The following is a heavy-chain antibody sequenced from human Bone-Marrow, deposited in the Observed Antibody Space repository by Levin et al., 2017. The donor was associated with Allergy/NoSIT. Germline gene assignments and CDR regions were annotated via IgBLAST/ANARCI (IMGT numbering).Heavy chain of an antibody. CDR3: AREAAGYSSSALDP. Sequence: LSLPCAASGFTFSSSGMHWVRPGPGKGLEWVAVIRYDGSNKYYADSVKGRFSISRDNSKNTLSLQMHSLRVEDTGVYYCAREAAGYSSSALDPWGQGTRVTVSS. V-gene: IGHV3-33*01. CDR1: GFTFSSSG. D-gene: IGHD6-13*01. CDR2: IRYDGSNK. J-gene: IGHJ5*02.